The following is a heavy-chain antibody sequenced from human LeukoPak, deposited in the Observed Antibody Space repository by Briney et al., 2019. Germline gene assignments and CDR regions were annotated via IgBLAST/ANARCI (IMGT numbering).Heavy chain of an antibody. CDR1: GFTVSSNY. J-gene: IGHJ4*02. CDR3: AKDPGSSSWLEHFFDY. CDR2: ISGSGGST. V-gene: IGHV3-23*01. Sequence: GGSLRLSCAASGFTVSSNYMSWVRQAPGKGLEWVSAISGSGGSTYYADSVKGRFTISRDNSKNTLYLQMNSLRAEDTAVYYCAKDPGSSSWLEHFFDYWGQGTLVTVSS. D-gene: IGHD6-13*01.